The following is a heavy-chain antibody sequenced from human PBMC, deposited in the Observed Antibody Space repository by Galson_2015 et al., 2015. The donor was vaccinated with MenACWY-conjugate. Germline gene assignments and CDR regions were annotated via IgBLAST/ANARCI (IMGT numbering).Heavy chain of an antibody. CDR2: ISSSSSTI. CDR1: GFTFSSYS. Sequence: SLRLSCAASGFTFSSYSMSWVRQAPGKGLEWVSYISSSSSTIYYADSVKGRFTISRDNAKNSLYLQMNSLRDEDTAVYYCARDPPTMAPTWLLPCGHRTLLTPSS. V-gene: IGHV3-48*02. CDR3: ARDPPTMAPTWLLP. J-gene: IGHJ5*02. D-gene: IGHD3-10*01.